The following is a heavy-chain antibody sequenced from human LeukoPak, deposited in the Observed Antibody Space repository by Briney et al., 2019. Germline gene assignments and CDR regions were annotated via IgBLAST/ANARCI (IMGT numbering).Heavy chain of an antibody. D-gene: IGHD3-16*01. CDR2: TYYRSKWYS. CDR3: ARARFRAFDI. CDR1: GDSVSSNSAA. V-gene: IGHV6-1*01. Sequence: SQTLSLTCALSGDSVSSNSAAWNWFRQSPSRGPEWLGRTYYRSKWYSESAISVKSRIIINSDTSKNQYSLQLNSVAPEDTAVYYCARARFRAFDIWGQGTMVTVSS. J-gene: IGHJ3*02.